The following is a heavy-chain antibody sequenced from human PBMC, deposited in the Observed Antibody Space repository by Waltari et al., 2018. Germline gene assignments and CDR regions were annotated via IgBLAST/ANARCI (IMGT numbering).Heavy chain of an antibody. CDR1: GGSISSSSYY. D-gene: IGHD1-20*01. CDR3: ARHGEEITGGRAFDI. J-gene: IGHJ3*02. V-gene: IGHV4-39*01. Sequence: QLQLQESGPGLVKPSETLSLTCTVSGGSISSSSYYWGWIRQPPWKGLEWIGSIYYSGSTYSNPSPKSRVTISVDTSKNQFSLKLSSVTAADTAVYYCARHGEEITGGRAFDIWGQGTMVTVSS. CDR2: IYYSGST.